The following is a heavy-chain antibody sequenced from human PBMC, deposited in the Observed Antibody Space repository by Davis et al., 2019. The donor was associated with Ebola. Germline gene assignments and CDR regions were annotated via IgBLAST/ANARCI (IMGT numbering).Heavy chain of an antibody. J-gene: IGHJ4*02. Sequence: PGGSLRLSCAASGFTFDDYAMHWVRQAPGKGLEWVSGISWNSGSIGYADSVKGRFTISRDNAKNSLYLQMNSLRAEDTALYYCAKDIVYDSSGLDYWGQGTLVTVSS. V-gene: IGHV3-9*01. CDR1: GFTFDDYA. D-gene: IGHD3-22*01. CDR2: ISWNSGSI. CDR3: AKDIVYDSSGLDY.